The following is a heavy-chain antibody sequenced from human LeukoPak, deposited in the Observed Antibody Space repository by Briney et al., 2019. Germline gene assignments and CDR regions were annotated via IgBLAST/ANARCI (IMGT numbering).Heavy chain of an antibody. J-gene: IGHJ3*01. CDR2: INHSGST. Sequence: ASETLSLTCTVSGGSISSSKYYWGWLRQPPGKGLEWIGEINHSGSTNYNPSLKSRVTISVDTSKNQFSLKLSSVTAADTAVYYCARRAPLRYFDWLSFSPWGQGTMVTVSS. V-gene: IGHV4-39*07. CDR1: GGSISSSKYY. D-gene: IGHD3-9*01. CDR3: ARRAPLRYFDWLSFSP.